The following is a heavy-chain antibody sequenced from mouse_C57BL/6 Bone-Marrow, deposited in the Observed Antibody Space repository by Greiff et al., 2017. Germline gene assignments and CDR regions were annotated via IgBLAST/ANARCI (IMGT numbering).Heavy chain of an antibody. J-gene: IGHJ3*01. CDR3: ARDYSSIPWFAY. CDR2: IYTRSGYT. Sequence: VKLLESGAELARPGASVKLSCKASGFTFTSYGICWVQQSTGKGLEWMGEIYTRSGYTYYHEKLKGKATLTADNSSSTAYMELRSLTSEDSAVYYCARDYSSIPWFAYWGQGTLVTVSA. V-gene: IGHV1-81*01. D-gene: IGHD1-1*01. CDR1: GFTFTSYG.